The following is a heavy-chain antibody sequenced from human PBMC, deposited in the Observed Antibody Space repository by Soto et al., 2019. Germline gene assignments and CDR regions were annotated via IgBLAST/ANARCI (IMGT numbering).Heavy chain of an antibody. D-gene: IGHD2-2*01. CDR2: IIPIFGTA. J-gene: IGHJ6*02. V-gene: IGHV1-69*01. CDR1: GGTFSSYA. CDR3: ARGYSSSARADCYYYGMDV. Sequence: QVQLVQSGAEVKKPGSSVKVSCKASGGTFSSYAISWVRQAPGQGLEWMGGIIPIFGTANYAQKFQGRVTITADESAITAYMELRSLRSEDTAVYYCARGYSSSARADCYYYGMDVWGQGTTVTVSS.